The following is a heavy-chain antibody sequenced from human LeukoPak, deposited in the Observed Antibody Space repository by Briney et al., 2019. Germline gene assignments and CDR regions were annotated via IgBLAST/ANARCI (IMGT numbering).Heavy chain of an antibody. CDR3: ARRAYYGDYISDYFDY. CDR1: GGTFSSYA. D-gene: IGHD4-17*01. V-gene: IGHV1-69*13. J-gene: IGHJ4*02. CDR2: IIPIFGTA. Sequence: GASVKVSCKASGGTFSSYAISWVRQAPGQGLEWMRGIIPIFGTANYAQKFQGRVTITADESTSTAYMELSSLRSEDTAVYYCARRAYYGDYISDYFDYWGQGTLVTVSS.